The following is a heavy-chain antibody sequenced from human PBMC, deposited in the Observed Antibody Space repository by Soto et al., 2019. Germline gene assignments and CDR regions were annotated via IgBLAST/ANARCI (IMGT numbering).Heavy chain of an antibody. D-gene: IGHD3-3*01. CDR3: ARGGQDFWSGPFDY. V-gene: IGHV4-4*07. J-gene: IGHJ4*02. CDR1: DRSISTYF. CDR2: IDNSGNT. Sequence: PSETLSLTCTVPDRSISTYFCNWIRQPAGKGLEWIGRIDNSGNTNYNPSLKSRVTMSADTSRNQFSLKLNSVTAADTAVYYCARGGQDFWSGPFDYWGQGALVTVSS.